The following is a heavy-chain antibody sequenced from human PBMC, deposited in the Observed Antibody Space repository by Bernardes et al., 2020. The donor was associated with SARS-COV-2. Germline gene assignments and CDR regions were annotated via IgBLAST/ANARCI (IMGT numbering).Heavy chain of an antibody. J-gene: IGHJ4*02. Sequence: ASVKVSCKASGYTFTSFGVTWVRQAPGQGREWVGWISAYNGDTNYAQKFQGRVTLTTDTSTSTAYMELSSLRSDDTALYYCARGSAAGTSIDFWGQGTPVTVSS. D-gene: IGHD6-13*01. CDR1: GYTFTSFG. CDR3: ARGSAAGTSIDF. V-gene: IGHV1-18*01. CDR2: ISAYNGDT.